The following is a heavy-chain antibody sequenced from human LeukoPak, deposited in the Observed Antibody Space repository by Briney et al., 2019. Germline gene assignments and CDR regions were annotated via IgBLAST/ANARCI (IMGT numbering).Heavy chain of an antibody. CDR1: GGTFSSHA. Sequence: SVKVSCKASGGTFSSHAISWVRQAPGQGLEWMGGIIPIFGTAKYAQKFQGRVTITADESTGTAYMELSSLRSEDTAVYYCARDSSEFRSLIPHWGQGTLVTVSS. CDR3: ARDSSEFRSLIPH. D-gene: IGHD2-21*01. J-gene: IGHJ1*01. CDR2: IIPIFGTA. V-gene: IGHV1-69*01.